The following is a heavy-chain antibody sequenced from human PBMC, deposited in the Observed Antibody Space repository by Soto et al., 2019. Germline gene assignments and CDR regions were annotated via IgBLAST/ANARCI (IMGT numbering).Heavy chain of an antibody. CDR2: IYYSGST. Sequence: SETLSLTCTVPGGSISSYYWSWIRQPPGKGLEWIGYIYYSGSTNYNPSLKSRVTISVDTSKNQFSLKLSSVTAADTAVYYCARGIGIAAANWFDPWGQGTLVTVSS. J-gene: IGHJ5*02. D-gene: IGHD6-13*01. CDR1: GGSISSYY. V-gene: IGHV4-59*01. CDR3: ARGIGIAAANWFDP.